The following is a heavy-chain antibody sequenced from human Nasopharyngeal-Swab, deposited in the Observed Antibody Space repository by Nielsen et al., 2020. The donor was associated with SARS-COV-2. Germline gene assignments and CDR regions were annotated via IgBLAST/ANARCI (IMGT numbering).Heavy chain of an antibody. V-gene: IGHV3-9*01. CDR3: AKVNSGGYLHYSFDY. CDR1: GFTFDDYA. D-gene: IGHD1-26*01. CDR2: INWNTCII. Sequence: SLKISCAASGFTFDDYAMHCVRQAPGRCLEWVSAINWNTCIIGYADSVRGRFTISRDNAKNSLYLQMNSLRTEDTALYYCAKVNSGGYLHYSFDYWGQGALVTVSS. J-gene: IGHJ4*02.